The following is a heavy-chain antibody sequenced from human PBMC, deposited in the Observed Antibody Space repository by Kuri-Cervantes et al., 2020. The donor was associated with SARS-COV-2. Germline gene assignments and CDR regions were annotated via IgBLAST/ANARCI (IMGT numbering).Heavy chain of an antibody. Sequence: GGSLRLSCAASGFTFSSYSMNWVRQAPGKGLEWVSSISSSSSYIHYADSVKGRFTISRDNSKSTLSLQMNSLRAEDTAVYYCARSGYTYGYYFSAFDIWGQGTMVTVSS. D-gene: IGHD5-18*01. CDR1: GFTFSSYS. CDR3: ARSGYTYGYYFSAFDI. CDR2: ISSSSSYI. J-gene: IGHJ3*02. V-gene: IGHV3-21*01.